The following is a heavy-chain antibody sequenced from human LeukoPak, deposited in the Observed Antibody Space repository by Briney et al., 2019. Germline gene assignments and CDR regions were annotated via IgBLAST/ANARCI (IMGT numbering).Heavy chain of an antibody. Sequence: PGGSLRLSCAASGLTFSNNAMTWVRQAPGKGLEWASRISGSGGDTQYADSVQGRVAISRENFKTTVYMKMNSERAGETAIYYCASGFDSVVVGLYNWLDSWGRGTLVTVSS. CDR1: GLTFSNNA. V-gene: IGHV3-23*01. CDR3: ASGFDSVVVGLYNWLDS. D-gene: IGHD2-15*01. CDR2: ISGSGGDT. J-gene: IGHJ5*01.